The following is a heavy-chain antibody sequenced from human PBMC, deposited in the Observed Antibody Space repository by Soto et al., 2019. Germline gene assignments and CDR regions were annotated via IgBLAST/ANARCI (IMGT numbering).Heavy chain of an antibody. D-gene: IGHD2-21*02. CDR2: IDHYSGGT. V-gene: IGHV1-2*02. Sequence: GASVKVSCKASGYTITDYYVHWVRQAPGQGLEWMGWIDHYSGGTNYAQKFQGRVAMTRDTSISTAYMELSSLTSDDTAVYYCAREGGDGFDYWGQGTLVTVSS. J-gene: IGHJ4*02. CDR1: GYTITDYY. CDR3: AREGGDGFDY.